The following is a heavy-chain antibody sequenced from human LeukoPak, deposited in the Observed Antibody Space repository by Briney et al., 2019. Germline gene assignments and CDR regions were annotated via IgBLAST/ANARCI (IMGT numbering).Heavy chain of an antibody. J-gene: IGHJ4*02. CDR1: GYTFSSYS. V-gene: IGHV3-21*01. Sequence: TGGSLTLSCAASGYTFSSYSKIWLRQAPGKGLEWVSSISVRSNYIYYADSVRGRFRISRDDARDSLYLQMNSLRAEDTAVYYCVRLRRNSDTSGFYYYYDFWGQGTLVTVSS. D-gene: IGHD3-22*01. CDR3: VRLRRNSDTSGFYYYYDF. CDR2: ISVRSNYI.